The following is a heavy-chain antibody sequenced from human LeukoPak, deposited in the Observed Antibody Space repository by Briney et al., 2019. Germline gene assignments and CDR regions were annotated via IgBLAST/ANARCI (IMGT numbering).Heavy chain of an antibody. CDR1: GYTFTGYY. Sequence: GASVKVSCKASGYTFTGYYMHWVRQAPGQGLEWMGRMNPNSGGTNYAQKFQGRVTMTRDTSISTAYMELSRLRSDDTAVYYCARDESQQLVLDNWFDPWGQGALVTVSS. D-gene: IGHD6-13*01. CDR2: MNPNSGGT. J-gene: IGHJ5*02. CDR3: ARDESQQLVLDNWFDP. V-gene: IGHV1-2*06.